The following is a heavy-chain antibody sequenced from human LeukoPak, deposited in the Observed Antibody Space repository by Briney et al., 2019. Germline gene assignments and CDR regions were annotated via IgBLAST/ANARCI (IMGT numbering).Heavy chain of an antibody. D-gene: IGHD6-13*01. Sequence: GGSLRLSCAASGFTPNSYTMNWVRQAPGRGLEWVSSISGSSTYIYYADSLKGRFTISRDNAKNSLYLQMNSLRAEDTAVYYCARDSAAAAGTPDYWGQGTLVTVSS. CDR1: GFTPNSYT. V-gene: IGHV3-21*01. CDR2: ISGSSTYI. J-gene: IGHJ4*02. CDR3: ARDSAAAAGTPDY.